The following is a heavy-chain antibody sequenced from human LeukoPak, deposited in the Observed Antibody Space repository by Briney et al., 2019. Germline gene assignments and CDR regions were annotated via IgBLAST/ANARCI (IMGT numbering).Heavy chain of an antibody. CDR2: ISSSSSYI. CDR3: ARDHQFTIFGLRRPGGMDV. D-gene: IGHD3/OR15-3a*01. V-gene: IGHV3-21*01. Sequence: GGSLRLSCAAPGFTFSSYSMNWVRQAPGEGLEWVSSISSSSSYIYYADSVKGRFTISRDNAKISLYLQMNSLRAEDTAVYYCARDHQFTIFGLRRPGGMDVWGQGTTVTVSS. CDR1: GFTFSSYS. J-gene: IGHJ6*02.